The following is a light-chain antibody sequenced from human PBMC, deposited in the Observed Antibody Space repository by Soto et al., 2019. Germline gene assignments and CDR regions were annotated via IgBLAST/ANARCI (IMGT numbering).Light chain of an antibody. CDR2: DAS. CDR3: QQYGSSPRT. V-gene: IGKV3-11*01. CDR1: QSVSIY. J-gene: IGKJ1*01. Sequence: EVVLTQSPATLSLCPGERVSLSCRASQSVSIYLAWYQQKPGQAPRLLIYDASNRATGIPARFSGSGSGTDFTLTISSLEPEDFAVYYCQQYGSSPRTFGQGTKVDIK.